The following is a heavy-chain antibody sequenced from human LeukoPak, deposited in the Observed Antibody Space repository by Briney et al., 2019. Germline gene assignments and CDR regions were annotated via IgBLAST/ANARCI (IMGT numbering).Heavy chain of an antibody. CDR3: AGGYDLYY. CDR2: TYYRSKWYN. D-gene: IGHD3-22*01. Sequence: SQTLSLTCAISGDSLSRNVAAWNWTRHSPSRGLEWLGRTYYRSKWYNDYAGSVKSRIAISADTSENQFSLQLNAVSPEDTAVYYCAGGYDLYYWGQGIPVTVSS. CDR1: GDSLSRNVAA. J-gene: IGHJ4*02. V-gene: IGHV6-1*01.